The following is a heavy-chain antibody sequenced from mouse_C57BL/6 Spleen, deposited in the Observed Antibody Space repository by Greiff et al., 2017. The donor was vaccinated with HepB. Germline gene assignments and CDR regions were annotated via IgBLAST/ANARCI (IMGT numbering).Heavy chain of an antibody. J-gene: IGHJ1*03. CDR1: GYTFTSYW. Sequence: QVHVKQPGTELVKPGAPVKLSCKASGYTFTSYWMHWVKQRPGQGLEWIGNINPSNGGTNYNEKFKSKATLTVDKSSSTAYMQLSSLTSEDSAVYYCARWDYDYHWYFDVWGTGTTVTVSS. V-gene: IGHV1-53*01. CDR2: INPSNGGT. CDR3: ARWDYDYHWYFDV. D-gene: IGHD2-4*01.